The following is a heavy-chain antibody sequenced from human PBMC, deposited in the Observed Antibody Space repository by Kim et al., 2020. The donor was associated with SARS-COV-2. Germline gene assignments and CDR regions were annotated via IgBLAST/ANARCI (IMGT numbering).Heavy chain of an antibody. CDR1: GFTVSSNY. CDR3: AREWRVGRGLSYRNWFDP. J-gene: IGHJ5*02. Sequence: GGSLRLSCAASGFTVSSNYMSWVRQAPGKGLEWVSVIYSGGSTYYADSVKGRFTISRDNSKNTLYLQMNSLRAEDTAVYYCAREWRVGRGLSYRNWFDPWGQGTLVTVSS. CDR2: IYSGGST. D-gene: IGHD3-16*02. V-gene: IGHV3-53*01.